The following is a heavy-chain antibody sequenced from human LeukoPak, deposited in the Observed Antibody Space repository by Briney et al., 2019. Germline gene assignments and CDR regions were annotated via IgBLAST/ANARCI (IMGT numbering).Heavy chain of an antibody. CDR1: GFTFSSYS. CDR2: ISSSSSYI. CDR3: ARDSTAGISSGRYYYFDY. Sequence: GGSLRLSCAASGFTFSSYSMNWVRQAPGKGLEWVSSISSSSSYIYYADSVKGRFTISRDNAKNSLYLQMNSLRAEDTAVYYCARDSTAGISSGRYYYFDYWGQGTLVTVSS. D-gene: IGHD3-10*01. J-gene: IGHJ4*02. V-gene: IGHV3-21*01.